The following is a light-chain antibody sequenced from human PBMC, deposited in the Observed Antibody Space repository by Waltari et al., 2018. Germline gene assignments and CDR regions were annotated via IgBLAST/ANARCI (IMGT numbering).Light chain of an antibody. V-gene: IGKV1-39*01. CDR3: QQTSSSPLT. CDR2: GAS. Sequence: DLQMTQSPSSLSASVGDRGTITCRASQSISSYLNWYQQKPGKDPKLLIYGASSLRGGAPSRFSGSRSGTDFTLTISSLQPEDFASYYCQQTSSSPLTFGPGTKLDIK. J-gene: IGKJ3*01. CDR1: QSISSY.